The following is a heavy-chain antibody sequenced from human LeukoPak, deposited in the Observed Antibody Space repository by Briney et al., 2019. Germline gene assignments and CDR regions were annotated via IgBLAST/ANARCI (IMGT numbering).Heavy chain of an antibody. D-gene: IGHD2-21*02. J-gene: IGHJ5*02. CDR2: IIPILGIA. CDR3: ARDPCGGDCYLNWFDP. V-gene: IGHV1-69*04. CDR1: GGTFSSYT. Sequence: GASVKGSCKASGGTFSSYTISWVRQAPGQGLEWMGRIIPILGIANYAQKFQGRVTITADKSTSTAYMELSSLRSEDTAVYYCARDPCGGDCYLNWFDPWGQGTLVTVSS.